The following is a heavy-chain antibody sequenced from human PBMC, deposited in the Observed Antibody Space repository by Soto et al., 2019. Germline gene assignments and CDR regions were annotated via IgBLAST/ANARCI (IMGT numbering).Heavy chain of an antibody. D-gene: IGHD6-6*01. Sequence: TSETLSLTCTVSGGSISNYYWSWVRQPPGKGLEWIGYISYSGITNYNPSLKSRVTISVDTSKNQFSLKLRSVTAADTAVYYCARDTSSSYGMDVWGQGTTVTVSS. CDR2: ISYSGIT. CDR1: GGSISNYY. V-gene: IGHV4-59*01. J-gene: IGHJ6*02. CDR3: ARDTSSSYGMDV.